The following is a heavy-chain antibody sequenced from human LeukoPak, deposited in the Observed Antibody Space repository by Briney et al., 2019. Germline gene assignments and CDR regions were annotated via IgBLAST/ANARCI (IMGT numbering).Heavy chain of an antibody. CDR3: ARVKGGSSWYIHYFDY. CDR1: GYTFTSYY. V-gene: IGHV1-46*03. Sequence: GASVKVSCKASGYTFTSYYMHWVRQAPGQGLEWMGIINPSGGSTSYAQKFQGRVTMTGDTSTSTVYMELSSLRSEDTAVYYCARVKGGSSWYIHYFDYWGQGTLVTVSS. CDR2: INPSGGST. J-gene: IGHJ4*02. D-gene: IGHD6-13*01.